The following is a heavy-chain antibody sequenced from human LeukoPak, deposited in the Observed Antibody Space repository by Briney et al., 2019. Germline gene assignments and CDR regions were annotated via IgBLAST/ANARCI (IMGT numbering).Heavy chain of an antibody. D-gene: IGHD3-9*01. Sequence: GASVKVSCKASGYTFTGYYMHWVRQAPGQGLEWMGWINPNSGGTNYAQKFQGRVTMTRDTSISTAYMELSRLRSDDTVVYYCARGRSGVWYYDILTGYPGDAFDIWGQGTMVTVSS. V-gene: IGHV1-2*02. J-gene: IGHJ3*02. CDR2: INPNSGGT. CDR3: ARGRSGVWYYDILTGYPGDAFDI. CDR1: GYTFTGYY.